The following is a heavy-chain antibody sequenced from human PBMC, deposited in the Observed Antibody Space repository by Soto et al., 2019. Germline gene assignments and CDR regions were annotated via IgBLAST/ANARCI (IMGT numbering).Heavy chain of an antibody. J-gene: IGHJ4*02. CDR2: ISYDGSNK. D-gene: IGHD6-13*01. V-gene: IGHV3-30*18. CDR3: AKVTSTAYSSSWYYFAY. Sequence: QVQLVESGGGVVQPGRSLRLSCAASGFTFSSYGMHWVRQAPGKGLEWVAVISYDGSNKYYADSVKGRFTISRDNSKNTLYLQMNSLRAEDTAVYYCAKVTSTAYSSSWYYFAYWGQGTLVTVSS. CDR1: GFTFSSYG.